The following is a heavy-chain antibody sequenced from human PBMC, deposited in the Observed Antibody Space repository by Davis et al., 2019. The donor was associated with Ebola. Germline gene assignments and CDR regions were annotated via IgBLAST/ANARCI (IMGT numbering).Heavy chain of an antibody. V-gene: IGHV1-69*13. CDR1: VGTFSSYA. CDR2: IIPIFGTA. D-gene: IGHD1-1*01. J-gene: IGHJ6*02. Sequence: SSVKVSCKASVGTFSSYAISWVRQAPGQGLEWMGGIIPIFGTANYAQQFQGRVTITADDSTSTAYMELSSLRSEDTAVYYCATGASTTGISYYYGMDVWGQGTTVTVSS. CDR3: ATGASTTGISYYYGMDV.